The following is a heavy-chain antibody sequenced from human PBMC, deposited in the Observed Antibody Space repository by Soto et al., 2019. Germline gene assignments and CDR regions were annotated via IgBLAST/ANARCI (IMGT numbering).Heavy chain of an antibody. CDR2: INHSGST. CDR1: GGSFSGYY. Sequence: SETLSLTCAVYGGSFSGYYWSWIRQPPGKGLEWIGEINHSGSTNYNPSLKSRVTISVDTSKNQFSLKLSSVTAADTAVYYCASVLLGRNSYYYYMDGWGKGTTVTVSS. D-gene: IGHD6-6*01. J-gene: IGHJ6*03. CDR3: ASVLLGRNSYYYYMDG. V-gene: IGHV4-34*01.